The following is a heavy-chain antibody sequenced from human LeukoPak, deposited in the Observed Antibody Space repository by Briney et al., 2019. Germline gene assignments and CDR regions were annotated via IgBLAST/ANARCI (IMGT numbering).Heavy chain of an antibody. D-gene: IGHD3-3*01. CDR2: INPSGGST. CDR3: ARDSVLGYDFWSGYYTLDY. Sequence: ASVKVSCKASGYTFTSYYMHWVRQAPGQGLEWMGIINPSGGSTSYAQKFQGRLTMTRDTSTSIVYMELSSLRSEDTAVYYCARDSVLGYDFWSGYYTLDYWGQGTLVTVSS. CDR1: GYTFTSYY. V-gene: IGHV1-46*01. J-gene: IGHJ4*02.